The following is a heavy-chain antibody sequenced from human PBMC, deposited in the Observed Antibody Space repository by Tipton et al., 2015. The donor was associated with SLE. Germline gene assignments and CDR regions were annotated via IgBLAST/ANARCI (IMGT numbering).Heavy chain of an antibody. CDR1: GYIFTSYW. CDR2: IYPGNSDT. J-gene: IGHJ4*02. Sequence: SLRLSCKGSGYIFTSYWIGWVRQMPGKGLEWMGIIYPGNSDTRYSPSFQGQVAMSVDKSTSTAYLHLSSLKASDTAIYYCARQGSTIAVAGANFDYWGQGTLVTVST. V-gene: IGHV5-51*01. D-gene: IGHD6-19*01. CDR3: ARQGSTIAVAGANFDY.